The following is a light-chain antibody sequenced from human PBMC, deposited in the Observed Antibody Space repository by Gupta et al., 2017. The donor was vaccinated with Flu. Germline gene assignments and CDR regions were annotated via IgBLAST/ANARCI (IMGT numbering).Light chain of an antibody. CDR2: EVS. CDR1: SNDIGRYDY. CDR3: TSYITSSAPYV. Sequence: SALTQPASVSGSPGQSITISCTGTSNDIGRYDYVSWFQQHPGHALKLLIFEVSLRPSGVSDRFSGSKSGNTAALTIAGLQPEDEADYYCTSYITSSAPYVFGTGTKVTVL. V-gene: IGLV2-14*01. J-gene: IGLJ1*01.